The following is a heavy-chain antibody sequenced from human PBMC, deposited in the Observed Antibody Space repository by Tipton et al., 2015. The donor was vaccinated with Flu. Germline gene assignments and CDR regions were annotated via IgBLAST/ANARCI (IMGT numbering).Heavy chain of an antibody. Sequence: TLSLTCTVSGCSISSSSYYWGWIRQPPGKGLEWIGSIYYSGSTYYNPSLKSRVTISVDTSKNQFSLKLSSVTAADTAVYYCARRVGVSQYSSGWYGSFDYWGQGTLVTVSS. V-gene: IGHV4-39*01. CDR2: IYYSGST. CDR3: ARRVGVSQYSSGWYGSFDY. D-gene: IGHD6-19*01. CDR1: GCSISSSSYY. J-gene: IGHJ4*02.